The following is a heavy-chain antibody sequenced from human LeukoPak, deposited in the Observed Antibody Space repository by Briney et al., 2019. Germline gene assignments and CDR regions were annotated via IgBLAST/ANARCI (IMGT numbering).Heavy chain of an antibody. Sequence: GGTLRLSCAASGFTFSSYSMNWVRQAPGKGLEWVSSISSSSSYIYYADSVKGRFTISRDNAKNSLYLQMNSLRAEDTAVYYCARDWSSGYDYAFDYWGQGTLVTVSS. V-gene: IGHV3-21*01. CDR1: GFTFSSYS. CDR3: ARDWSSGYDYAFDY. D-gene: IGHD5-12*01. CDR2: ISSSSSYI. J-gene: IGHJ4*02.